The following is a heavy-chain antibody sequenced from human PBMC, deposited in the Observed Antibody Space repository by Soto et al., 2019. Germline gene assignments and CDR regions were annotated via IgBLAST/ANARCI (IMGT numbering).Heavy chain of an antibody. J-gene: IGHJ5*02. CDR1: GGSFGGYY. CDR3: ARVLYRSIDASVAALANWFDP. CDR2: INHSGST. Sequence: SETLSLTCAVYGGSFGGYYWSWIRQPPGKGLEWIGEINHSGSTNYNPSLKSRVTISVDTSKNQFSLKLSSVTAADTAVYYCARVLYRSIDASVAALANWFDPWGQGTLVTVSS. V-gene: IGHV4-34*01. D-gene: IGHD6-6*01.